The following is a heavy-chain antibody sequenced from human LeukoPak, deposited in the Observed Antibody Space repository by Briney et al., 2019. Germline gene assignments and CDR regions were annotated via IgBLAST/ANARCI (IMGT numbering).Heavy chain of an antibody. Sequence: ASVKVSCKASGYTFTAYSMHWVRQAPGQGLEWMGWINPNSGGTNYAQKFQGRVTMTRDTSISTAYMELSRLRSDDTAVYYCARDDGPTGRIYGMDVWGQGTTVTVSS. V-gene: IGHV1-2*02. CDR2: INPNSGGT. CDR1: GYTFTAYS. CDR3: ARDDGPTGRIYGMDV. J-gene: IGHJ6*02. D-gene: IGHD5-12*01.